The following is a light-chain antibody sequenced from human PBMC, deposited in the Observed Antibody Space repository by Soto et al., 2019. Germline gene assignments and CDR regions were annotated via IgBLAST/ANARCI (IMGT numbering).Light chain of an antibody. CDR2: EVS. CDR3: SSYTSSSTSV. V-gene: IGLV2-14*01. J-gene: IGLJ1*01. CDR1: SSDVGGYNC. Sequence: QSVLTQPASVSGSPGQSITISCTGTSSDVGGYNCVSWYQQHPGKAPKLMIYEVSNRPSGVSNRFSGSKSGNTASLTISGLQAEDEADYYCSSYTSSSTSVFGTGTKLTVL.